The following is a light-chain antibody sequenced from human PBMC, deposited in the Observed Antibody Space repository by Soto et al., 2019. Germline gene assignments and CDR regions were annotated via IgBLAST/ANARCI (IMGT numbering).Light chain of an antibody. CDR3: MQSTHLPPT. Sequence: DVVMTQTPLSLSVAPGQPASISCKSSQSLLHITGETFLFWYLQKPGQSPQLLIYEVSTRVSGVTDRLSGSGSGTDFTLEISRVETDDVGICYCMQSTHLPPTFGQGTRLGIE. J-gene: IGKJ5*01. CDR1: QSLLHITGETF. CDR2: EVS. V-gene: IGKV2D-29*02.